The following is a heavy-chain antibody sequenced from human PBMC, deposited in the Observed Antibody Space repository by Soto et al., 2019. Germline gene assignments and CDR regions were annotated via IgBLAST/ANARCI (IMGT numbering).Heavy chain of an antibody. V-gene: IGHV3-30-3*01. CDR3: ARDRLALYYYYGMDV. CDR2: ISYDGSNK. J-gene: IGHJ6*02. CDR1: GFTFSSYA. Sequence: GGSLRLSCAASGFTFSSYAMHWVRQAPGKGLEWVAVISYDGSNKYYADSVKGRFTISRDNSKNTLYLQMNSLRAEDTAVYYCARDRLALYYYYGMDVWGQGTTVTVSS. D-gene: IGHD6-25*01.